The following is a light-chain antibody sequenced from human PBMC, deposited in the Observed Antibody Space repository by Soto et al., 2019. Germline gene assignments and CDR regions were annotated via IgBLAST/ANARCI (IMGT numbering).Light chain of an antibody. CDR2: WAS. V-gene: IGKV4-1*01. Sequence: DIVMTQSPDSLAVSLGERATINCKSSQSVLYSCNNKKYLAWYQQKPGQPPKLLIYWASTRESGVPDRFSGSGSGTDFTLTISSLQAEDVAVYYCQQYYPPWTFGQGTKVEI. J-gene: IGKJ1*01. CDR3: QQYYPPWT. CDR1: QSVLYSCNNKKY.